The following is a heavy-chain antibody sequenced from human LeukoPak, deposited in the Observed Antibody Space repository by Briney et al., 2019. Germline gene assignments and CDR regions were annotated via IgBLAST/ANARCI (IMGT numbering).Heavy chain of an antibody. CDR2: ISASSATI. CDR1: GFTFSDYS. V-gene: IGHV3-48*01. CDR3: ERDLNWGLDY. J-gene: IGHJ4*02. D-gene: IGHD7-27*01. Sequence: GGSLRLSCAASGFTFSDYSLNWVRQAPGKGLEWISYISASSATIHYADFVKGRFSISRDNAKNSLYLQVNSLRAEDTAVYYCERDLNWGLDYWGQGTLVTVSS.